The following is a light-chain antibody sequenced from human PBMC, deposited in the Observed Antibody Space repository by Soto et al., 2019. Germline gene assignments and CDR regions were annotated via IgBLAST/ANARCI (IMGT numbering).Light chain of an antibody. Sequence: EIVLTPSPGTLSLSPGGRATLSCRASQSVTSSYLAWYQQKPGQAPRLLIYGASSRATGIPDRFSGSGSGTDFTLTISRLEAEDFAVYYCQQNVSPPITFGQGTRLEIK. J-gene: IGKJ5*01. V-gene: IGKV3-20*01. CDR3: QQNVSPPIT. CDR1: QSVTSSY. CDR2: GAS.